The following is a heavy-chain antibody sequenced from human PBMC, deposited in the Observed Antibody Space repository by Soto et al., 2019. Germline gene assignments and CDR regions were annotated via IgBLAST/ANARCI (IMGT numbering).Heavy chain of an antibody. Sequence: GGSLRLSCAASVFTFSSYGMHWVRQAPGKGLEWVAVIWYDGSNKYYADSVKGRFTISRDNSKNTLYLQMNSLRAEDTAVYYCARDGEIAASGGYYFDYWGQGTLVTVSS. J-gene: IGHJ4*02. CDR2: IWYDGSNK. CDR3: ARDGEIAASGGYYFDY. CDR1: VFTFSSYG. D-gene: IGHD6-6*01. V-gene: IGHV3-33*01.